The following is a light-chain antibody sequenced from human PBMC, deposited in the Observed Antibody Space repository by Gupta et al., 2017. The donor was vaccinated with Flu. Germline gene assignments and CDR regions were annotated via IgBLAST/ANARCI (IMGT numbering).Light chain of an antibody. Sequence: QSPGTLSLSPGERATLSCRASQSVSSSYLAWYQQKPGQAPRLLIYGASSRATGIPDRFSGSGSGTDFTLTISRLEPEDFAVYYCQQYGSSPWTFGQGTKVEIK. CDR1: QSVSSSY. CDR3: QQYGSSPWT. V-gene: IGKV3-20*01. J-gene: IGKJ1*01. CDR2: GAS.